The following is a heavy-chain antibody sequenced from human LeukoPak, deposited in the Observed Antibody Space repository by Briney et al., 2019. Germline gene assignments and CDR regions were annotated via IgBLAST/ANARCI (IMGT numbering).Heavy chain of an antibody. D-gene: IGHD3-3*01. J-gene: IGHJ6*02. CDR2: IIPIFGTA. V-gene: IGHV1-69*13. CDR3: ARDFEFWSGYYRDYYYYYGMDV. Sequence: SVKVSCKASGYTFTGYYMHWVRQAPGQGLEWMGGIIPIFGTANYAQKFQGRVTITADESTSTAYMELSSLRSEDTAVYYCARDFEFWSGYYRDYYYYYGMDVWGQGTTVTVSS. CDR1: GYTFTGYY.